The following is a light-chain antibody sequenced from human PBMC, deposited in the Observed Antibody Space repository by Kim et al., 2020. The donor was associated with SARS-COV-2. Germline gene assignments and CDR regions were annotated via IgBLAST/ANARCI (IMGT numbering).Light chain of an antibody. V-gene: IGKV4-1*01. CDR3: QQYYRTPRT. CDR2: WAS. CDR1: QSVLYRCENKNY. Sequence: ATINGKASQSVLYRCENKNYLAWDQQKPGQPPKVLMYWASTRESGVPDRCSGSGSGTDCTLTSNSLQAEDVAVYYCQQYYRTPRTFGEGAKVDIK. J-gene: IGKJ1*01.